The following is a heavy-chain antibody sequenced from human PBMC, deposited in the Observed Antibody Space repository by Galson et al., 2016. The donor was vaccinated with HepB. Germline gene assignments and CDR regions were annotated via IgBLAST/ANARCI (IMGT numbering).Heavy chain of an antibody. Sequence: SVKVSCKASGYIFSSYMHWVRQAPGQGLEWMGGIIPIFGTAIYAQKFQGRVTITADKSTSTAYMELSSLRSEDTAVYYCAGGTSDYGCWRGYYGGFDYWGQGTLVTVSS. CDR2: IIPIFGTA. CDR3: AGGTSDYGCWRGYYGGFDY. J-gene: IGHJ4*02. D-gene: IGHD3-3*01. V-gene: IGHV1-69*06. CDR1: GYIFSSY.